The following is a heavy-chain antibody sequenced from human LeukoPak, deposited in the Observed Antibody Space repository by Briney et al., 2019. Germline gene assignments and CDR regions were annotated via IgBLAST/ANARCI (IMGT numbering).Heavy chain of an antibody. Sequence: ASVKVSCKASGGTFSSYAISWVRQASGQGLEWMGGIIPIFGTANYAQKFQGRVTITADESMSTAYMELSSLRSEDTAVYYCARDSRPYYYYGMDVWGQGTTVTVSS. V-gene: IGHV1-69*01. CDR2: IIPIFGTA. CDR1: GGTFSSYA. J-gene: IGHJ6*02. CDR3: ARDSRPYYYYGMDV.